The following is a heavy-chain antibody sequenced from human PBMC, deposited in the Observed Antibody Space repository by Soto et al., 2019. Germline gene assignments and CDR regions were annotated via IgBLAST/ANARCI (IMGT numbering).Heavy chain of an antibody. CDR3: ARIVGADRRWFDS. V-gene: IGHV1-18*01. Sequence: GASLKVSCKASGYTFTSYGISWLRPAPGQGLEWMGWISAYNGNTNYAQKLQGRVTMTTDTSTSTAYMELRSLRSDDTAVYYCARIVGADRRWFDSWCQAILVTVS. CDR2: ISAYNGNT. D-gene: IGHD1-26*01. CDR1: GYTFTSYG. J-gene: IGHJ5*01.